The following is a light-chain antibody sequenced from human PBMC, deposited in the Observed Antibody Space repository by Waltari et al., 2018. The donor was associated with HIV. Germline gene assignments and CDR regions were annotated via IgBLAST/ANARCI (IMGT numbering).Light chain of an antibody. J-gene: IGKJ1*01. Sequence: DIAMTQSPDTLSVSPGDRVTLSCRANQRVTTNLAWYQQKPDQAPRLLIYGTSTRATGCPGRFSGSGSGTEFTLTISSLQSKDVAVYYCQQYNTWPQTFGQGTRVEI. CDR1: QRVTTN. CDR3: QQYNTWPQT. V-gene: IGKV3-15*01. CDR2: GTS.